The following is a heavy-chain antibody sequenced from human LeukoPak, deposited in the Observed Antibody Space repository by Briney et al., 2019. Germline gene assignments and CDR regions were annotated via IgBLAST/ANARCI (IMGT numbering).Heavy chain of an antibody. Sequence: GGSLRLSCAASGFTFDDYAMHWVRQPPGRGLEWVSLISGDYTTTYYPDSVKGRFTISRDHRKKPLNLQLNGLSTEDTALYYCSKDPTDPGSAWFDPGGHGTLLIVSS. CDR3: SKDPTDPGSAWFDP. CDR1: GFTFDDYA. D-gene: IGHD3-10*01. V-gene: IGHV3-43*02. J-gene: IGHJ5*02. CDR2: ISGDYTTT.